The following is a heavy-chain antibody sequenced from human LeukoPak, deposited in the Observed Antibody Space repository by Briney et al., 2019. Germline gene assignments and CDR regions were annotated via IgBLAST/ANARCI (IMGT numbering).Heavy chain of an antibody. D-gene: IGHD3-10*02. CDR1: GFTVSSKY. CDR3: AELGITMIGGV. Sequence: GGSLRLSCAASGFTVSSKYMTWVRQAPGKGLEWVSLIYSAGSTYYADSVKGRFTISRDNAKNSLYLQMNSLRAEDTAVYYCAELGITMIGGVWGKGTTVTISS. J-gene: IGHJ6*04. V-gene: IGHV3-66*01. CDR2: IYSAGST.